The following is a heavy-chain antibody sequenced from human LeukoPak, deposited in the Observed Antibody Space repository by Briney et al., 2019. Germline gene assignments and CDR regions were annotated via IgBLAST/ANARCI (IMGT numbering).Heavy chain of an antibody. CDR2: IYYSGST. V-gene: IGHV4-39*07. Sequence: SETLSLTCTVSGGSISSSSYYWGWIRQPPGKGLEWIGSIYYSGSTYYNPSLKSRVTISVDKSKNQFSLKLSSVTAADTAVYYCARTFMVRGPHLYDAFDIWGQGTMVTVSS. CDR1: GGSISSSSYY. D-gene: IGHD3-10*01. J-gene: IGHJ3*02. CDR3: ARTFMVRGPHLYDAFDI.